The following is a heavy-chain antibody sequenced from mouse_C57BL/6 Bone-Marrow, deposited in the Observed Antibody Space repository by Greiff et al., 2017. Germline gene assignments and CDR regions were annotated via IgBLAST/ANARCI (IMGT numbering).Heavy chain of an antibody. J-gene: IGHJ2*01. CDR2: IYPGGGYT. Sequence: QVQLKQSGAELVRPGTSVKMSCKASGYTFTNYWIGWAKQRPGHGLEWIGDIYPGGGYTNYNEKFKGKATLTADKSSSTAYMQFSSLTSEDSAIYYCTRTSHDGYYGYYFDYWGQGTTLTVSS. V-gene: IGHV1-63*01. D-gene: IGHD2-3*01. CDR3: TRTSHDGYYGYYFDY. CDR1: GYTFTNYW.